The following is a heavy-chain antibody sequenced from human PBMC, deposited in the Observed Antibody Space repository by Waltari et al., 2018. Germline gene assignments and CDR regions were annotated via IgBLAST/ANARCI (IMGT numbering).Heavy chain of an antibody. D-gene: IGHD6-13*01. V-gene: IGHV1-46*03. J-gene: IGHJ4*02. CDR1: GYTFTSYY. CDR2: INPSSGST. CDR3: ASIAGYFGY. Sequence: QVQLVQSGAEVKKPGASVKVSCKASGYTFTSYYMHCVRQAPGQVLEWMGLINPSSGSTSYAQKFQGRVTMTRDTSTSTVYMELSSMRSEDTAVYYCASIAGYFGYWGQGTLVTVSS.